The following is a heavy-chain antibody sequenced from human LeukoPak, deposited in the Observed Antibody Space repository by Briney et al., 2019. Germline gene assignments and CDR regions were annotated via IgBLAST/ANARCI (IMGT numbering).Heavy chain of an antibody. D-gene: IGHD3-22*01. J-gene: IGHJ4*02. Sequence: PGGSLRLSCVASGFTFSSYAMSWVRQAPGKGLEWVSAISGSGGSTYYADSVKGRFTISRDNSKNTLYLQMNSLRAEDTAVYYCAKDSLSYDSSGYLGNGGQGTLVTVSS. CDR3: AKDSLSYDSSGYLGN. CDR1: GFTFSSYA. CDR2: ISGSGGST. V-gene: IGHV3-23*01.